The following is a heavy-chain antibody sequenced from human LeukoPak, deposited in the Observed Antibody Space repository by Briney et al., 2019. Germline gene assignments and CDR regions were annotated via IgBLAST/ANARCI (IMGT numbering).Heavy chain of an antibody. J-gene: IGHJ5*01. CDR3: ARDYSNHGFDF. Sequence: PSETLSLTCTVSGGSISSYYWSWIRQPPGKGLEWIGYIHYSGGSTNYNPSLKSRVTIPVDTSKNQFSLKLSSVTAADTAVYYCARDYSNHGFDFWGQGTLVTVSS. CDR2: IHYSGGST. CDR1: GGSISSYY. D-gene: IGHD4-11*01. V-gene: IGHV4-59*01.